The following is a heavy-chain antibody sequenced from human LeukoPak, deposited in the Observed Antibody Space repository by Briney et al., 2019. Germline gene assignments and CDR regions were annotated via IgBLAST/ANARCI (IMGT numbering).Heavy chain of an antibody. D-gene: IGHD5-12*01. CDR1: GGTFSSYA. CDR2: IIPILGIA. V-gene: IGHV1-69*04. J-gene: IGHJ4*02. CDR3: ARDPVSGLRSPGYFVY. Sequence: GASVKVSCKASGGTFSSYAISWVRQAPGQGLEWMGRIIPILGIANYAQKFQGRVTIAADKSTSTAYMELSSLRSEDTAVYDCARDPVSGLRSPGYFVYWGQGTLVTVSS.